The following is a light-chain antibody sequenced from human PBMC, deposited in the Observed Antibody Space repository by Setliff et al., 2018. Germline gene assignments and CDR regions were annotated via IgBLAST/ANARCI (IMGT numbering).Light chain of an antibody. V-gene: IGLV2-11*01. Sequence: QSVLTQPRSVSGSPGQSVTISCTGTSSDVGGYNYVSWYQQRPGKAPKLMIFDVSRRPSGVPDRFSGSKSGNTASLTISGLQAEDEADYYCCSYAGIYTFVFGSGTKATVL. CDR1: SSDVGGYNY. J-gene: IGLJ1*01. CDR2: DVS. CDR3: CSYAGIYTFV.